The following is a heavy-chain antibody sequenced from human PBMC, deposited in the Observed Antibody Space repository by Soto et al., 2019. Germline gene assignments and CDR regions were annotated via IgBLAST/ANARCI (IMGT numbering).Heavy chain of an antibody. Sequence: VQLVESGGGVVQPGRSLRLLCEASGFTFSRYGMHWVRQAPGMGLEWVAVISWDGLAQYYGDSVKGRFTISRDNSQSTLYLQMNSLRAEDTAIYYCAKETIQVGGPNYFDYWGQGFLVTVSS. J-gene: IGHJ4*02. CDR2: ISWDGLAQ. CDR3: AKETIQVGGPNYFDY. V-gene: IGHV3-30*18. D-gene: IGHD1-1*01. CDR1: GFTFSRYG.